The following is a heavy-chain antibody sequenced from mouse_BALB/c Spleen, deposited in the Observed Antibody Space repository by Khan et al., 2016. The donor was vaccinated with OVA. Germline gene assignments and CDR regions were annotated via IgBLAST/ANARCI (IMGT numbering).Heavy chain of an antibody. CDR1: GFTFSTYG. CDR3: ERLAYYYNSEGFAY. V-gene: IGHV5-6*01. CDR2: ISSGGHYT. D-gene: IGHD1-1*02. Sequence: EVELVESGGDLVKTGGSLKLSCAASGFTFSTYGMSWVRQTPDKRLEWVATISSGGHYTYYIDSVKGRFTISRDNAKNILYLQMTSLRSEDTAMYSCERLAYYYNSEGFAYWGQGTLVTVSA. J-gene: IGHJ3*01.